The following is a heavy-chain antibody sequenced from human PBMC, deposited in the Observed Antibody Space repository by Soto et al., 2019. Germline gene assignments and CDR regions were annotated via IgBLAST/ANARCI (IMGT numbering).Heavy chain of an antibody. CDR2: IWYDGSNK. CDR1: GFTFSSYG. Sequence: QVQLVESGGGVVQPGRSLRLSCAASGFTFSSYGMHWVRQAPGKGLEWVSVIWYDGSNKYYADSVNGRFTISRDNSKKTLYLQMNSLRAEDTAVYYCARGVQVKWELQLEYPDYWGQGTLVTVSS. J-gene: IGHJ4*02. D-gene: IGHD1-26*01. V-gene: IGHV3-33*01. CDR3: ARGVQVKWELQLEYPDY.